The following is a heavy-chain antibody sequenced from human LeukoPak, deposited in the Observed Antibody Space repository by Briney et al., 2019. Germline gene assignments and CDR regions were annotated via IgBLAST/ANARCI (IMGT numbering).Heavy chain of an antibody. CDR3: AKTHYDILTGSLGD. V-gene: IGHV3-23*01. CDR1: GFTFSSFA. Sequence: GGSLRLSCAASGFTFSSFAMTWVRQAPGKGLDWVSAISGSAGYTYYADSVKGRFTISRDNSKNTLYLQMNSLRAEDTAVYYCAKTHYDILTGSLGDWGQGTLVTVSS. D-gene: IGHD3-9*01. J-gene: IGHJ4*02. CDR2: ISGSAGYT.